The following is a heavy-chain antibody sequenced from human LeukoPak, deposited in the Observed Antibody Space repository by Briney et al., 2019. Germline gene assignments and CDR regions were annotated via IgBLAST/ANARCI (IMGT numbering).Heavy chain of an antibody. CDR1: GFTFSRYG. CDR2: IRYDGTNK. V-gene: IGHV3-30*02. Sequence: PGGSLRLSCAASGFTFSRYGMHWVRQAPGKGLQWVAYIRYDGTNKYNADSVKGRFTMARVNSKNTLYLQMNSLRAEDTAVYYCAKSTGERLYFRDFDYWGQGTLVTFAS. CDR3: AKSTGERLYFRDFDY. D-gene: IGHD1-1*01. J-gene: IGHJ4*02.